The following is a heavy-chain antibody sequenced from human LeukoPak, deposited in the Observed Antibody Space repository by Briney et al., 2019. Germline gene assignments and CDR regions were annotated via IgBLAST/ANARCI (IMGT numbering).Heavy chain of an antibody. J-gene: IGHJ4*01. D-gene: IGHD3-22*01. CDR2: INHSGST. CDR3: ARGTAVYGIVVVNRPYYFDY. V-gene: IGHV4-34*01. Sequence: SETLSLTCAVYGGSFSGYYWSWIRQPPGKGLEWIGEINHSGSTNYNPSLKSRVTISVDTSKNQFSLKLSSVTAADTAVYYCARGTAVYGIVVVNRPYYFDYWGQEPWSPSPQ. CDR1: GGSFSGYY.